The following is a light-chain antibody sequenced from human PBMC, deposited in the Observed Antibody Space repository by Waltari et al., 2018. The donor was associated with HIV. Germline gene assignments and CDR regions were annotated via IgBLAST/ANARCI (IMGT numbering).Light chain of an antibody. CDR2: DDS. V-gene: IGLV3-21*02. CDR1: NLGGHI. Sequence: SYVLTQPPSVSVAPGQTANITCAEGNLGGHIVHWYQQKPGQAPVLVVFDDSDRPSGIPERFSGSKSGNTATLTISRVEAGDEADYYCQVWHSGSDGHVVFGGGTKLTVL. J-gene: IGLJ2*01. CDR3: QVWHSGSDGHVV.